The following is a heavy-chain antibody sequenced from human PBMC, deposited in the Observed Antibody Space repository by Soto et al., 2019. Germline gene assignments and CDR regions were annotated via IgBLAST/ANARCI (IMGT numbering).Heavy chain of an antibody. J-gene: IGHJ6*02. CDR2: VIPIFGPP. CDR1: GGTFSDNV. Sequence: QVLLVQSGAEVKRPGSTVKVSCKASGGTFSDNVINWVRQAPGQGLEWMGGVIPIFGPPTYAQRFQGRLTIIVDESTSTAYMELSSLTSEDTAVYVCGTRGPEVTSASVHYYYGMDVWGHGTAISVSS. D-gene: IGHD2-21*02. CDR3: GTRGPEVTSASVHYYYGMDV. V-gene: IGHV1-69*01.